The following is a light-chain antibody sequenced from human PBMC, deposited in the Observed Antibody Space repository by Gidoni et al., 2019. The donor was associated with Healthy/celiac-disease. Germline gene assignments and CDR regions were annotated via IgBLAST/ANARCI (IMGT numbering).Light chain of an antibody. V-gene: IGKV1-39*01. CDR2: AAS. Sequence: DIQMTQSPSSLSASVGDRVTITYRASQSISSYLNWYQQKPGKAPKLLIYAASSLQSGVPSRFSGSGSRTDFTFTISSLQPEDFATYYCQQSYSTPFTFGPGTKVDIK. CDR3: QQSYSTPFT. J-gene: IGKJ3*01. CDR1: QSISSY.